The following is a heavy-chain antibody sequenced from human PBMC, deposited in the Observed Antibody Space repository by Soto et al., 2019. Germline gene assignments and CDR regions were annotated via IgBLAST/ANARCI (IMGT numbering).Heavy chain of an antibody. CDR3: ARGREYSGYDIYYYYYYYMDV. J-gene: IGHJ6*03. D-gene: IGHD5-12*01. Sequence: ASVKVSCKASGYTFPSYGSSWVRQAPGQGLEWMGWINPYNGNTSYAQKFQGRVTMTRNTSISTAYMELSSLRSEDTAVYYCARGREYSGYDIYYYYYYYMDVWGKGTTVTVSS. CDR2: INPYNGNT. CDR1: GYTFPSYG. V-gene: IGHV1-8*02.